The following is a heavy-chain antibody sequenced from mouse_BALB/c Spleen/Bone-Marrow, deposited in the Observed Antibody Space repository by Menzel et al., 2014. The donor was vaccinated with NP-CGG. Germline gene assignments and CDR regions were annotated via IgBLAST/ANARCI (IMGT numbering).Heavy chain of an antibody. CDR3: SRDYGGTAWFAC. V-gene: IGHV14-3*02. J-gene: IGHJ3*01. Sequence: EVKLMESGAELVKPGASVKLSCTASGFNIKDTHMHWVKQGPEQGLEWIGRIDPANGNNKYDPNFQGKATITADTSSNTAYLQLSSLTSEDTAVYYCSRDYGGTAWFACWGHGTLVTVSA. CDR2: IDPANGNN. D-gene: IGHD1-1*01. CDR1: GFNIKDTH.